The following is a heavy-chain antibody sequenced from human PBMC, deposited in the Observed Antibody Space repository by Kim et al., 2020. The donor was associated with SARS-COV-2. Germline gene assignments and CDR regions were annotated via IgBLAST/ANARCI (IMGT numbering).Heavy chain of an antibody. V-gene: IGHV3-30*04. Sequence: GGSLRLSCAASGFAFSNYAMHWVRQAPGKGLEWVAVISYDGSNKYYADSVKGRFTISRDNSKDTLYLQMNSLRAEDTAVYYCARVKYYDGSDYYDTVHY. J-gene: IGHJ4*01. CDR2: ISYDGSNK. D-gene: IGHD3-22*01. CDR3: ARVKYYDGSDYYDTVHY. CDR1: GFAFSNYA.